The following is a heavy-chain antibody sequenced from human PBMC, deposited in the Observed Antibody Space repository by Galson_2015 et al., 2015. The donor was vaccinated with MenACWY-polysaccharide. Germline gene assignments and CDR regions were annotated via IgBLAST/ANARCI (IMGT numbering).Heavy chain of an antibody. CDR2: MNPNSGNT. CDR3: ARGREERAHHLGSFRYRSDFFDI. V-gene: IGHV1-8*01. J-gene: IGHJ3*02. CDR1: GYAFRSYE. Sequence: SVKVSCKASGYAFRSYEINWVRQATGKGLEWMGWMNPNSGNTHYAQKFQCRITMTKNTSISTIYMDMNSLRSEDTAVYYCARGREERAHHLGSFRYRSDFFDIWGQGTVVTVSS. D-gene: IGHD3-16*02.